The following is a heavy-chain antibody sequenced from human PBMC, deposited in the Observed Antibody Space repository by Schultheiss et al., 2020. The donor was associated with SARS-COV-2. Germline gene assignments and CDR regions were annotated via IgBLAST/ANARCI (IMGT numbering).Heavy chain of an antibody. Sequence: GESLKISCAASGFTFSSYAMHWVRQAPGKGLEWVAVISYDGSNKYYADSVKGRFTISRDNSKNTLYLQMNSLRAEDTAVYYCAKSYSGSYVPPYFDYWGQGTLVTVSS. CDR3: AKSYSGSYVPPYFDY. CDR1: GFTFSSYA. J-gene: IGHJ4*02. D-gene: IGHD1-26*01. CDR2: ISYDGSNK. V-gene: IGHV3-30*04.